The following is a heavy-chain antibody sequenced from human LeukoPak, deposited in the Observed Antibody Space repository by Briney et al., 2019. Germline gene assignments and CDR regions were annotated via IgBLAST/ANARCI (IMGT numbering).Heavy chain of an antibody. J-gene: IGHJ4*02. V-gene: IGHV1-8*01. CDR1: LYTFIDYD. CDR3: ARGAWTSSFDF. D-gene: IGHD6-6*01. CDR2: VNPNSGDT. Sequence: ASVTVSFKSSLYTFIDYDINGVRQAAGQGVEWMGWVNPNSGDTAYAQNFQGRVTMTRDTSINTAYMELSSLRSEDTAVYYCARGAWTSSFDFWGQGTVVMVSS.